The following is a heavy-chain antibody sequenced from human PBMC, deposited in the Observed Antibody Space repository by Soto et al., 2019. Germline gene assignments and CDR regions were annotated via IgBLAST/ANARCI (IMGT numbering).Heavy chain of an antibody. CDR2: ISGNGGST. CDR1: GFTFSSYA. J-gene: IGHJ4*02. CDR3: AKGSEFSNSYTLDFDF. V-gene: IGHV3-23*01. D-gene: IGHD6-6*01. Sequence: PGGSLRLSWAASGFTFSSYAMSWVRQAPGRGLEWVSIISGNGGSTYYAASVKGRFTISRDNTKNTLYLQMDSLTAEDTAVYYCAKGSEFSNSYTLDFDFWGQGALVTVSS.